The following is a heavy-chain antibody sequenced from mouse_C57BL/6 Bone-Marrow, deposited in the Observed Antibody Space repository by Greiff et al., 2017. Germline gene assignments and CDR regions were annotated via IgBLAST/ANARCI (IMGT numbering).Heavy chain of an antibody. CDR3: AWRLVLFDY. V-gene: IGHV5-17*01. Sequence: EVKVVESGGGLVKPGGSLKLSCAASGFTFSDYGMHWVRQAPEKGLEWVAYISSGSSTIYYADTVKGRFTISSDNAKNTLFLQMTSLRSEDTAMYYGAWRLVLFDYWGQGTTLTVSS. CDR1: GFTFSDYG. J-gene: IGHJ2*01. CDR2: ISSGSSTI. D-gene: IGHD2-3*01.